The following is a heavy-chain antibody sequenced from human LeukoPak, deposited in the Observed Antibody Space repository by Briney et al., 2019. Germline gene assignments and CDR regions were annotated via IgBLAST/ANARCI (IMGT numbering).Heavy chain of an antibody. CDR2: IYSGGAT. D-gene: IGHD4-23*01. J-gene: IGHJ3*02. Sequence: PGGSLRLSCAASGITVNTNYMSWVRQAPGKGLEWVSIIYSGGATLYADSVKGRFTISRESSKNTLYLQMNSPRAEDTAVYYCAKDQGYGGSDAFDIWGQGTMVTVSS. CDR1: GITVNTNY. CDR3: AKDQGYGGSDAFDI. V-gene: IGHV3-66*02.